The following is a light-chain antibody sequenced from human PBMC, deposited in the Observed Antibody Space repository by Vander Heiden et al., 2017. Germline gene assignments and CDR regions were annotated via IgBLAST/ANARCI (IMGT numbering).Light chain of an antibody. V-gene: IGKV3-20*01. CDR3: QQHGGSHMYT. CDR2: ATS. J-gene: IGKJ2*01. Sequence: EIVLTQSPGTLSVSPGERVTLSCRASQGISSTYLAWYQQKPGQAPRLLIYATSSRATAIPDRFSGSGYGTDFTLTISRLEPEDFAVYYCQQHGGSHMYTFGQGTKMEIK. CDR1: QGISSTY.